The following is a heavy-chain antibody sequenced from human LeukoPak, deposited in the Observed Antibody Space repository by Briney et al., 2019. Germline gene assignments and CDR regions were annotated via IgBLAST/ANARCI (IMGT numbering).Heavy chain of an antibody. J-gene: IGHJ4*02. CDR3: AREPSAITLKRAQGENYFDY. CDR1: GGTFSSYA. CDR2: IIPTFGTA. D-gene: IGHD5-12*01. V-gene: IGHV1-69*05. Sequence: SVKVSCKASGGTFSSYAISWVRQAPGQGLEWRGRIIPTFGTANYAQKFQGRVTITTDESTSTAYMELSSLRSEDTAVYYCAREPSAITLKRAQGENYFDYWGQGTLVTVSS.